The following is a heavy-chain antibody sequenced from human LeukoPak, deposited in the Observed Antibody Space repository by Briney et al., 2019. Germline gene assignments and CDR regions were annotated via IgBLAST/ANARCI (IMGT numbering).Heavy chain of an antibody. J-gene: IGHJ4*02. CDR2: IYYSGST. D-gene: IGHD3-22*01. Sequence: SETLSLTCTVSGGSVSSGTYYWSWLRQPPGTGLEWIGYIYYSGSTNYNPSLKSRVTISVDTSKNQFSLKLSSVTAADTAVYYCARDSGPTYYYDSSGYYFDYWGQGTLVTVSS. CDR1: GGSVSSGTYY. CDR3: ARDSGPTYYYDSSGYYFDY. V-gene: IGHV4-61*01.